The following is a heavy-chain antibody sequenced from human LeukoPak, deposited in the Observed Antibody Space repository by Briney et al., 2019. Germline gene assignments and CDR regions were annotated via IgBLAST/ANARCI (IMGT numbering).Heavy chain of an antibody. Sequence: ASVKVSCKASGYTFTSYYMHWVRQAPGQGLEWMGIINPSGGSTSYAQKFQGRVTMTRDTSTSTVYMELSSLRSEDTAVYYCARDLGNAFGVARYYYYYYMDVWGKGTTVTVSS. CDR1: GYTFTSYY. CDR2: INPSGGST. J-gene: IGHJ6*03. CDR3: ARDLGNAFGVARYYYYYYMDV. D-gene: IGHD3-3*01. V-gene: IGHV1-46*01.